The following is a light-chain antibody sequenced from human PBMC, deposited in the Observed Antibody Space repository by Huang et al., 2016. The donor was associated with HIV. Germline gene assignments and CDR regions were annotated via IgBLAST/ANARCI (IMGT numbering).Light chain of an antibody. Sequence: EIVMTQSPATLSVSPGETFALACRASQSLSGKLAWYQHKPGQTPRLLIYATSIRAAGVPGRFSGSGSGSEFTLTISSLLSEDSAVYYCQQYNDWPRTFGQGTKLEIK. CDR1: QSLSGK. J-gene: IGKJ2*01. V-gene: IGKV3D-15*01. CDR2: ATS. CDR3: QQYNDWPRT.